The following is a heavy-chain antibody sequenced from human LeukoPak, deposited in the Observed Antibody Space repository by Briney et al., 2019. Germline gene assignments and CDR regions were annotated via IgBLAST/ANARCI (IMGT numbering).Heavy chain of an antibody. CDR3: ATRIRGTYY. V-gene: IGHV5-51*01. J-gene: IGHJ4*02. CDR1: GYSFSTYW. Sequence: LGESLKISCKASGYSFSTYWIGWMRQMPGKGLEWMAIITPANFETRYSPSLQGQVTISADKSISTAYLQWSSLKASDTAIYYCATRIRGTYYWGLGTLVTVSS. CDR2: ITPANFET. D-gene: IGHD1-26*01.